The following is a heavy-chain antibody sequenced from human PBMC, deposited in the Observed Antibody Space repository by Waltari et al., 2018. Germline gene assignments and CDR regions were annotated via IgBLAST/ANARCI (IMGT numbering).Heavy chain of an antibody. CDR2: IRPYNGNT. CDR3: ARGWQQLTRADFDC. J-gene: IGHJ4*02. Sequence: QVHLMQSGAELKKPGSSLKVSCKASVYTFTSYGISWVRQAPGQGLEWMGCIRPYNGNTNYSQKLQGRVTMTPDTSTSTAYMELRSLRSDDTAVYYCARGWQQLTRADFDCWGQGTLVTVSS. D-gene: IGHD6-13*01. V-gene: IGHV1-18*01. CDR1: VYTFTSYG.